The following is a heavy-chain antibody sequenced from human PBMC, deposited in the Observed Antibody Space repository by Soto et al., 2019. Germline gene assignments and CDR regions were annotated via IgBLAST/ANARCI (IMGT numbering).Heavy chain of an antibody. Sequence: TLSLTCSVSGDSISTFDYFWAWIRQPPGQALEYIGYIYKSTTTYYNPSFESRVAISLDTSKSQFSLTVTSMTAADRGVYYCARGVDSWSGYLFWGQGTPVTVSS. CDR2: IYKSTTT. CDR3: ARGVDSWSGYLF. D-gene: IGHD3-3*01. J-gene: IGHJ4*02. V-gene: IGHV4-30-4*01. CDR1: GDSISTFDYF.